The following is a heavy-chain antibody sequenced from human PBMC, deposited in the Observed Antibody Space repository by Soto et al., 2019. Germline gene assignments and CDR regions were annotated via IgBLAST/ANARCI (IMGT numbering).Heavy chain of an antibody. CDR2: ISAYNGNT. J-gene: IGHJ5*02. V-gene: IGHV1-18*01. CDR1: GYTFTSYG. D-gene: IGHD1-26*01. CDR3: ARVRAFVGATKGGWFDT. Sequence: ASVKVSCKSSGYTFTSYGISWVRQAPGQWLEWMGWISAYNGNTNYAQKLQGRVTMTTDTSTSTAYMELRSLRSDDTAVYYCARVRAFVGATKGGWFDTWGKGTLVTVSS.